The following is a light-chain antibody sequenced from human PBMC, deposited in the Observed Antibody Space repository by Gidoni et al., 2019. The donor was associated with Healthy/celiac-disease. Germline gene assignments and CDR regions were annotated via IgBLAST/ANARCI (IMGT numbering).Light chain of an antibody. J-gene: IGKJ2*01. CDR3: QQSYSTT. CDR2: AAS. Sequence: DTQMPQSPSSLSASVGDRVTIPCRARQSIRSYLTWYQQNPGKAPKPLIYAASSLQSGFPSRFSGSGSWTDFTLTISSLQPEDFATYYCQQSYSTTFGQGTKLEIK. CDR1: QSIRSY. V-gene: IGKV1-39*01.